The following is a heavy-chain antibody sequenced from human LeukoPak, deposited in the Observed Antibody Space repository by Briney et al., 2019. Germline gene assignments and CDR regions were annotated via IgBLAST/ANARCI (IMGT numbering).Heavy chain of an antibody. D-gene: IGHD3-10*01. Sequence: GGSLRLSCAASGFTFSSYGMHWVRQAPGKGLEWVAFIRYDGSNKYYADSVKGRFTISRDNSKNTLYLQMNSLRAEDTAVYYCAKDYRYYGSGSHMDVWGKGTTVTISS. J-gene: IGHJ6*03. CDR2: IRYDGSNK. V-gene: IGHV3-30*02. CDR3: AKDYRYYGSGSHMDV. CDR1: GFTFSSYG.